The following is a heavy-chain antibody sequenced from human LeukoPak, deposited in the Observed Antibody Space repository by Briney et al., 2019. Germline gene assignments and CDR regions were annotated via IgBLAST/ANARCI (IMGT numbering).Heavy chain of an antibody. CDR2: IYYSGRT. D-gene: IGHD6-13*01. CDR1: GFTFSSYA. J-gene: IGHJ4*02. Sequence: PGGSLRLSCSASGFTFSSYAMYWVRQAPGKGLEWIGYIYYSGRTNYNPSLKSRVTISVDTSNNQFSLKLSSVTAADTAVYYCASSPGIAAQFDYWGQGTLVTVSS. V-gene: IGHV4-59*01. CDR3: ASSPGIAAQFDY.